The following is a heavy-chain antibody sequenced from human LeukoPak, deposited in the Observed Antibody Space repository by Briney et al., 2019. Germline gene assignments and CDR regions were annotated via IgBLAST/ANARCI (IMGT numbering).Heavy chain of an antibody. J-gene: IGHJ6*02. V-gene: IGHV1-46*01. D-gene: IGHD2-2*01. Sequence: ASVKVSCKASGYTFTTYYIHWVRQAPGQGLEWMGIINPSGGSTSFAQKFQGRVTMTRDTSTSTVYMELSSLKSEDTAVYYCAKDQGYCSSTSCSEHTETYYYYGMDVWGQGTTVTVSS. CDR2: INPSGGST. CDR3: AKDQGYCSSTSCSEHTETYYYYGMDV. CDR1: GYTFTTYY.